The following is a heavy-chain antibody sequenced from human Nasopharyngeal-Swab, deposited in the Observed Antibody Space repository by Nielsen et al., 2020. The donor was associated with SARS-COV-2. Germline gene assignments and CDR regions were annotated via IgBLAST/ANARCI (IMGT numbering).Heavy chain of an antibody. Sequence: SETLSLTCAVYGGAFGGFYWSWIRQSPGEGLEWIGEINPSGGTDYNPSLKSRVSMSADTSKNQVFLNLKAVTAADTGLYYCARGRRERAPRYYYYGMDVWGQGTTVSVS. D-gene: IGHD1-1*01. J-gene: IGHJ6*02. CDR2: INPSGGT. CDR1: GGAFGGFY. V-gene: IGHV4-34*01. CDR3: ARGRRERAPRYYYYGMDV.